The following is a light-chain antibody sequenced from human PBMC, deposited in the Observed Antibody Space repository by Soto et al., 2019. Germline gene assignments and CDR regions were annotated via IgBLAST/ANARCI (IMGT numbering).Light chain of an antibody. J-gene: IGKJ2*01. Sequence: IVLTQSPGTLSLSPGERATLSCRVSQSVTSSYLGWYQQKPGQAPRLLIDGASSRATGIPDRFSGSGSGTDFTLTISRLEPVDFEVYYCQKYGSSPPYTFGQGTKLEIK. V-gene: IGKV3-20*01. CDR1: QSVTSSY. CDR3: QKYGSSPPYT. CDR2: GAS.